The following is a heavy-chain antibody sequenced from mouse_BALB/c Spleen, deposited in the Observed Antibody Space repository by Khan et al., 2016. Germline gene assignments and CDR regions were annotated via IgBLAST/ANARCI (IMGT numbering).Heavy chain of an antibody. CDR3: AKNYCSSYYFDY. V-gene: IGHV2-5*01. D-gene: IGHD1-1*01. Sequence: QVQLKQSGPGLVQPSQSLSITCTVSGFSLTSYGVHWVRQSPGKGLEWLGVIWRGGSTDYNAAFMSRLSITKDNSKSQVFFQMNSLKADDNAIYYCAKNYCSSYYFDYWGQGTTLTVSS. CDR1: GFSLTSYG. CDR2: IWRGGST. J-gene: IGHJ2*01.